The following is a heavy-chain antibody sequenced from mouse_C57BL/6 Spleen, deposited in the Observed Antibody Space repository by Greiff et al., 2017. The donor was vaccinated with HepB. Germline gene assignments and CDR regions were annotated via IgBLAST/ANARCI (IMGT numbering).Heavy chain of an antibody. CDR3: ARNYGSSYADLFDY. D-gene: IGHD1-1*01. J-gene: IGHJ2*01. CDR1: GYTFTSYW. CDR2: IYPGSGST. Sequence: QVHVKQPGAELVKPGASVKMSCKASGYTFTSYWITWVKQRPGQGLEWIGDIYPGSGSTNYNEKFKSKATLTVDTSSSTAYMQLSSLTSEDSAVYYCARNYGSSYADLFDYWGQGTTLTVSS. V-gene: IGHV1-55*01.